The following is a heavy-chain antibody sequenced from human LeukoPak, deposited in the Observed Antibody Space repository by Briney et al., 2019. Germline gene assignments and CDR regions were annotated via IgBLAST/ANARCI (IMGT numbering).Heavy chain of an antibody. J-gene: IGHJ3*02. D-gene: IGHD3-22*01. CDR2: ISSSSSYI. Sequence: GGSLRLSCAASGFTFSSYSMNWVRQAPGKGLEWVSSISSSSSYIYYADSVKGRFTISRDNAKNSLYLQMNSLRAEDTAVYYCARAIPYYYDSSGYYEGAFDIWGQGTMVTVSS. V-gene: IGHV3-21*01. CDR3: ARAIPYYYDSSGYYEGAFDI. CDR1: GFTFSSYS.